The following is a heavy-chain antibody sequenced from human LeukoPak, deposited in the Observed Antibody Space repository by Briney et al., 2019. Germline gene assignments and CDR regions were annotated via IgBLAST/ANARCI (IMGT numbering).Heavy chain of an antibody. CDR1: GFTFSSYP. Sequence: GGSLRLSCAASGFTFSSYPMHWVRQAPGKGLEYVSGISSNGDSTYYANSVKGRFTISRDNSKNKLYLQMGSLRAEDMAVYYCAREYYYEELDYWGQGTLVTVS. CDR3: AREYYYEELDY. J-gene: IGHJ4*02. D-gene: IGHD3-22*01. V-gene: IGHV3-64*01. CDR2: ISSNGDST.